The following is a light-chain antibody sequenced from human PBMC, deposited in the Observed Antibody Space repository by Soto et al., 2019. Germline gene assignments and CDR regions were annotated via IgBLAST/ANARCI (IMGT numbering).Light chain of an antibody. CDR1: SSDVGSYNL. J-gene: IGLJ1*01. CDR2: EGS. V-gene: IGLV2-23*01. Sequence: QSVLTQPASVSGSPGQSITISCTGTSSDVGSYNLVSWYQQHPGKAPKLMIYEGSKRPSGVSNRFSGSKSGNTASLTISGLQAEDEADYYCCSYAGSSIPYVFGTGTKVTV. CDR3: CSYAGSSIPYV.